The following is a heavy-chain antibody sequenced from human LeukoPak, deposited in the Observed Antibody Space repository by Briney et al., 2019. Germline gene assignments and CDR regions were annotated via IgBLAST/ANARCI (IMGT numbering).Heavy chain of an antibody. CDR3: ATAGTEDYYYYYYMDV. CDR1: GYSISSGYY. D-gene: IGHD6-13*01. V-gene: IGHV4-38-2*02. J-gene: IGHJ6*03. Sequence: SETLSLTCTVSGYSISSGYYWGWIRQPPGKGLEWIGGIYHSGSTYYNPSLKSRVTISVDTSKNQFSLKLSSVTAADTAVYYCATAGTEDYYYYYYMDVWGKGTTVTVSS. CDR2: IYHSGST.